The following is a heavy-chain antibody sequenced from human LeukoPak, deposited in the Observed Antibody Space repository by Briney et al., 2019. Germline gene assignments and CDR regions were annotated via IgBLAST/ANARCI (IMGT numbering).Heavy chain of an antibody. V-gene: IGHV3-30*18. CDR1: GFTFSSYG. CDR3: AKDFSTSPDFDY. D-gene: IGHD2-2*01. J-gene: IGHJ4*02. Sequence: GGSLRLSCAASGFTFSSYGMHWVRQAPGKGLEWVAVISYDGSNKYYADSVKGRFTISRDNSKNTLYLQMNSLRAEDTAVYYCAKDFSTSPDFDYWGQGTLVTVSS. CDR2: ISYDGSNK.